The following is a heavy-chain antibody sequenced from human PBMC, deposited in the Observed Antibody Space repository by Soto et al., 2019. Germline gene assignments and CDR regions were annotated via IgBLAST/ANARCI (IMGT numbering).Heavy chain of an antibody. V-gene: IGHV3-21*01. CDR2: ISRSSTYF. D-gene: IGHD6-19*01. CDR1: GMTFADYN. CDR3: VRDISGPAERNWFDT. Sequence: GGSLRLSCVTSGMTFADYNMNWVRQAPGKGLEWVSTISRSSTYFYYADSVKGRFTVSRDDAKNSLFLHMGGLTTDDTGVYFCVRDISGPAERNWFDTWGQGTLVTVSS. J-gene: IGHJ5*02.